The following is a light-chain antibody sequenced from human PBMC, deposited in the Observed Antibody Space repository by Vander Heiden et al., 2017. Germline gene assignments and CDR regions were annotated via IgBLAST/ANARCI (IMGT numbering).Light chain of an antibody. V-gene: IGLV1-47*01. CDR2: RNN. Sequence: QSVLTQPPSASGTPGQRVTISCSGSSSNIGSNYVYWYQQLPGTAPKLLIYRNNQRPSGVPDRFSGSKSGTSASLAISGLRSEDEADYSCAAWDDSLSALYVCGTGTKVTVL. CDR1: SSNIGSNY. J-gene: IGLJ1*01. CDR3: AAWDDSLSALYV.